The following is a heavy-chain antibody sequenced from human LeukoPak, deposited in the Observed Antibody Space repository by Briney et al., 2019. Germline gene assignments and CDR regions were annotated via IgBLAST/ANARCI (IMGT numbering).Heavy chain of an antibody. D-gene: IGHD1-26*01. V-gene: IGHV3-53*01. J-gene: IGHJ4*02. Sequence: PGGSLRLSCAVSGFIVSSNYKNWVRQAPGKGLEWVSIVYSGGTTYYADSVKGRFTISRDNSKNTLYLQMNSLRAGDTAVYYCASQWELRYWGQGTLVTVSS. CDR1: GFIVSSNY. CDR2: VYSGGTT. CDR3: ASQWELRY.